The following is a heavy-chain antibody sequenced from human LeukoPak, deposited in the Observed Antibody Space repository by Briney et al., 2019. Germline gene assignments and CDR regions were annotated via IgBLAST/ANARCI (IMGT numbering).Heavy chain of an antibody. V-gene: IGHV1-8*01. CDR1: GYTFTSYD. CDR3: ARDAIDSSDSFFDF. J-gene: IGHJ4*02. D-gene: IGHD3-22*01. Sequence: ASVKVSCKASGYTFTSYDFNWVRQATGQRPEWMGWMSPNSGDAGYAQKFQDRVTMTRNTSISTAYMELSSLRSEDTAVYCCARDAIDSSDSFFDFWGQGTLVTVSS. CDR2: MSPNSGDA.